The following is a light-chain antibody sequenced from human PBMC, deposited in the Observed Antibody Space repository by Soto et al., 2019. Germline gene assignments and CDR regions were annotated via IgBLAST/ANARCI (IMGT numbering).Light chain of an antibody. CDR1: QGIGSY. CDR2: AAS. J-gene: IGKJ1*01. CDR3: QQSYSSPWT. V-gene: IGKV1-39*01. Sequence: DIQLTQSPYFLSASVGDRVTITWRASQGIGSYLAWYQQKPGKAPKFLIFAASSLQSWVPSRFSGSGSGTDFTLTISSLQPEDFATYYCQQSYSSPWTFGQGTKVDIK.